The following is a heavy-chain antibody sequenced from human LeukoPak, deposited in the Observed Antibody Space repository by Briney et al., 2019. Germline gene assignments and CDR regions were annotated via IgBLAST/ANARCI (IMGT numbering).Heavy chain of an antibody. V-gene: IGHV1-69*05. CDR1: GGTFSSYA. D-gene: IGHD3-3*02. J-gene: IGHJ4*02. CDR3: ARGREATFLPAQYYFDY. CDR2: IIPIFGTA. Sequence: SVKVSCKASGGTFSSYAISWVRQAPGQGLEWMGGIIPIFGTANYAQKFQGRVTITTDESTSTAYMELSSLRFGDTAVYYRARGREATFLPAQYYFDYWGQGTLVTVSS.